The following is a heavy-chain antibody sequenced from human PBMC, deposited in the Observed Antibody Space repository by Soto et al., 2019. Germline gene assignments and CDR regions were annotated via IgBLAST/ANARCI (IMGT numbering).Heavy chain of an antibody. Sequence: SETLSLTCTVSGDSIRSRSHYWGWIRQHPGKRPEWIGYISYSGSTNYNPSLESRVIVSVDKSKNQFSLKLTSVTAADTAVYYCARARATIAAAAIFDCWGQGTLVTVSS. J-gene: IGHJ4*02. CDR2: ISYSGST. CDR1: GDSIRSRSHY. D-gene: IGHD6-13*01. CDR3: ARARATIAAAAIFDC. V-gene: IGHV4-61*05.